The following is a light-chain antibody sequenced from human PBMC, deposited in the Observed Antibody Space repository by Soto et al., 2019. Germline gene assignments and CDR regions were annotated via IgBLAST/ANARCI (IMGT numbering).Light chain of an antibody. J-gene: IGKJ4*01. Sequence: EIVLTQSPATLSLSPGDSATLSCRASQSIRSYLAWYQQKRGQAPRLLIYDASNRATGIPARFSGSGSGTDFSLTTSSLEPEDFAVYYCQQRSSWPLTFGGGTKVDNK. CDR1: QSIRSY. CDR3: QQRSSWPLT. V-gene: IGKV3-11*01. CDR2: DAS.